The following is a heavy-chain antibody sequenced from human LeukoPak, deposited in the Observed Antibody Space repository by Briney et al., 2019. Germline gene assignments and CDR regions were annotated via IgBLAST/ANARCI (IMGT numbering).Heavy chain of an antibody. CDR3: ARAPSKRFGGVIVRWYFDY. D-gene: IGHD3-16*02. J-gene: IGHJ4*02. Sequence: SETLSLTCTVSGGSVSSGSYYWSWIRQPPGKGLEWIGYIYYSGSTNHNPSLKSRVTISVDTSKNQFSLKLSSVTAADTAVYYCARAPSKRFGGVIVRWYFDYWGQGTLVTVSS. CDR2: IYYSGST. CDR1: GGSVSSGSYY. V-gene: IGHV4-61*01.